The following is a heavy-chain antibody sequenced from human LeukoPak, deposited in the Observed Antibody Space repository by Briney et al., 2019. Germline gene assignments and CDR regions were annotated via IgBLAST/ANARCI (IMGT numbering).Heavy chain of an antibody. CDR3: AKSLGDYRNYYDY. CDR2: ISTSGSTT. Sequence: GGSLRLSCSAFGFTFTDYYIAWVRQAPGKGPEWISYISTSGSTTWYASSVKGRFTISRDNAKDSVDLQLGSLRAEDTAVYYCAKSLGDYRNYYDYWGQGTLVTVSS. CDR1: GFTFTDYY. D-gene: IGHD4-17*01. V-gene: IGHV3-11*01. J-gene: IGHJ4*02.